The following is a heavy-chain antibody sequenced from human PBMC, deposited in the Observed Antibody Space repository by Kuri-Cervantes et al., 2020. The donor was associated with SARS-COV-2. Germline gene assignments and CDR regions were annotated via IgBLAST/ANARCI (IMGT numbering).Heavy chain of an antibody. Sequence: GGSLRLSCAASGFTFSSYGMHWVRQAPGKGLEWVAVISYDGSNKYYADSVKGRFTISRYNSKNTLYLQMNSLRAEDTAVYYCANILLGERWLQLGGDAFDIWGQGTMVTVSS. J-gene: IGHJ3*02. D-gene: IGHD5-24*01. CDR2: ISYDGSNK. CDR3: ANILLGERWLQLGGDAFDI. CDR1: GFTFSSYG. V-gene: IGHV3-30*18.